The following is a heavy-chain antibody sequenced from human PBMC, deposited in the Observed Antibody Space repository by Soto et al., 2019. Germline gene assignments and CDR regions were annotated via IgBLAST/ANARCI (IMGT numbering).Heavy chain of an antibody. CDR2: ISYDGSNK. V-gene: IGHV3-30*03. J-gene: IGHJ3*02. CDR3: ARVGGKGSHDAFDI. Sequence: PGGSLRLSCAASGFTFSGYGMHWVRQAPGKGLEWVAVISYDGSNKYYVDSVKGRFTISRDNAKNSLYLQMNSLRAEDTAVYYCARVGGKGSHDAFDIWGQGTMVTVSS. D-gene: IGHD2-15*01. CDR1: GFTFSGYG.